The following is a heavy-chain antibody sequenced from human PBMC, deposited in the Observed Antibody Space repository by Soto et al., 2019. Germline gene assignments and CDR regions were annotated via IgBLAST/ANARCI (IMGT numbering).Heavy chain of an antibody. CDR3: TSHLGELSFPRAFDI. Sequence: GGSLRLSCAASGFTFSSYAMSWVRQAPGKGLEWVSAISGSGGSTYYADSVKGRFTISRDNSKNTLYLQMNSLRAEDTAVYYCTSHLGELSFPRAFDIWGQGTMVTVSS. J-gene: IGHJ3*02. CDR2: ISGSGGST. V-gene: IGHV3-23*01. CDR1: GFTFSSYA. D-gene: IGHD3-16*02.